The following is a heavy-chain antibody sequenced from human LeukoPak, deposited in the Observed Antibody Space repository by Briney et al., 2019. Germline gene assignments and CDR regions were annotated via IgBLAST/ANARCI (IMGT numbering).Heavy chain of an antibody. D-gene: IGHD2-15*01. CDR2: INHSGST. J-gene: IGHJ4*02. CDR3: AREGRVVVAPFDY. V-gene: IGHV4-34*01. CDR1: GGSFSGYY. Sequence: SETLSLTCAVDGGSFSGYYWSWIRQPPGKGLEWIGEINHSGSTNYNPSLKSRVTISVDTSKNQFSLKLSSVTAADTAVYYCAREGRVVVAPFDYWGQGTLVTVSS.